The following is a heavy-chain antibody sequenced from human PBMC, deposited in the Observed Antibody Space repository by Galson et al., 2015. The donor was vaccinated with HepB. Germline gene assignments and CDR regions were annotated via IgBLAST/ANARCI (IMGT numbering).Heavy chain of an antibody. CDR2: IRSKPIGGTT. CDR1: GFSFNNAW. CDR3: SRDFAGQLVAATRFDY. J-gene: IGHJ4*02. V-gene: IGHV3-49*03. Sequence: SLRLSCAASGFSFNNAWTNWFRQAPGKGLEWVGCIRSKPIGGTTEYAASVKGRFTISRDDSQSIAYLQMNSLKTEDTAVYYCSRDFAGQLVAATRFDYWGQGTLVTVSS. D-gene: IGHD2-15*01.